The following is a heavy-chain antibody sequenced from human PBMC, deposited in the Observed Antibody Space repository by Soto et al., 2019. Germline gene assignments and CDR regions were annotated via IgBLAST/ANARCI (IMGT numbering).Heavy chain of an antibody. CDR3: ARTWLNDAEYFQH. J-gene: IGHJ1*01. CDR2: IYYSGST. V-gene: IGHV4-31*03. D-gene: IGHD5-12*01. Sequence: SETLSLTCTVSGGSISSGGYYWSWIRQHPGKGLEWIGYIYYSGSTYYNPSLKSRVTISVDTSKNQFSLKLSSVTAADTAVYYCARTWLNDAEYFQHWGQGTLVTV. CDR1: GGSISSGGYY.